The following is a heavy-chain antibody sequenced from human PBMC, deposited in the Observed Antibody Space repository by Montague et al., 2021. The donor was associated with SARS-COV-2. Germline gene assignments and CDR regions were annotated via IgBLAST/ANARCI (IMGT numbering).Heavy chain of an antibody. CDR1: GGSISGRSDY. CDR2: VDYSGNN. D-gene: IGHD5-18*01. CDR3: ARREYSYGWGD. V-gene: IGHV4-39*07. J-gene: IGHJ4*02. Sequence: SETLSLTCTVTGGSISGRSDYWGWIRPSPGKGLEWIASVDYSGNNYYSPSLKSRLTISVDTSKNQSSLKSNFVTAADTALYYCARREYSYGWGDWGQGTLVTVSS.